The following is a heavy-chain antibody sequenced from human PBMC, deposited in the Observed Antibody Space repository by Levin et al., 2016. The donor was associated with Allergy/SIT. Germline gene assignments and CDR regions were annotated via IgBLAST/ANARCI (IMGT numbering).Heavy chain of an antibody. Sequence: ASVKVSCKASGYTFTSYGISWVRQAPGQGLEWMGWISAYNGNTNYAQKLQGRVTMTTDTSTSTAYMELRSLRSDDTAVYYCARDRLYYGSGSYRRFDYWGQGTLVTVSS. CDR3: ARDRLYYGSGSYRRFDY. D-gene: IGHD3-10*01. J-gene: IGHJ4*02. CDR1: GYTFTSYG. CDR2: ISAYNGNT. V-gene: IGHV1-18*01.